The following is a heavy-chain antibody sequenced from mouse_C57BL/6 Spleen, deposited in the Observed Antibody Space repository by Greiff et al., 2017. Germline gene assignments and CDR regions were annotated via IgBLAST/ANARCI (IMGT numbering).Heavy chain of an antibody. J-gene: IGHJ4*01. V-gene: IGHV8-12*01. Sequence: QVQLKESGPGILQSSQTLSLTCSFSGFSLSTSGMGVSWIRQPSGKGLEWLAHIYWDDDKRYNPFLKSRLTISKDTSRNQVFLKITSVDTAATATYYCARRDYGSSLYAIDYWGQGTSVTVSS. CDR3: ARRDYGSSLYAIDY. CDR2: IYWDDDK. D-gene: IGHD1-1*01. CDR1: GFSLSTSGMG.